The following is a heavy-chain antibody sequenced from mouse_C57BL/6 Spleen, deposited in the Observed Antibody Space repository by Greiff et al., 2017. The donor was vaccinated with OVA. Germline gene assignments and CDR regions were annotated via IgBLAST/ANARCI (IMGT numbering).Heavy chain of an antibody. CDR1: GYAFSSSW. CDR2: IYPGDGDT. CDR3: ARGGTITPYFDY. J-gene: IGHJ2*01. Sequence: QVQLQQSGPELVKPGASVKISCKASGYAFSSSWMNWVKQRPGKGLEWIGRIYPGDGDTNYNGKFKGNATLTADKSSSTAYMQLSSLTSEDSAVYFCARGGTITPYFDYWGQGTTLTVSS. D-gene: IGHD1-1*01. V-gene: IGHV1-82*01.